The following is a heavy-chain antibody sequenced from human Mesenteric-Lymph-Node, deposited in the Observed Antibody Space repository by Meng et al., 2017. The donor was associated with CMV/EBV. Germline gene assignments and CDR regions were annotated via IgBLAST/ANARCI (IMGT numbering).Heavy chain of an antibody. V-gene: IGHV3-74*01. Sequence: SCWMHWVRQAPGKGLVWVSRINSDGSSTSYADSVKGRFTISRDNAKNTLYLQMNSLRAEDTAVYYCARDPRGYCSGGSCYLNWFDPWGQGTLVTVSS. D-gene: IGHD2-15*01. CDR1: SCW. CDR3: ARDPRGYCSGGSCYLNWFDP. J-gene: IGHJ5*02. CDR2: INSDGSST.